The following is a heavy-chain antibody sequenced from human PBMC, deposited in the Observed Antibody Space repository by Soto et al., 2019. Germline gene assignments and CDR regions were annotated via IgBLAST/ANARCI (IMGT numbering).Heavy chain of an antibody. D-gene: IGHD2-2*01. CDR3: AKERSRSTPPYGMDV. Sequence: SETLSLTCTVSGDSISNFYWSWIRQSPGKGLELIGYIYYSGTTNYNPSLKSRVTIAVDTSKNQFSLKLSSVTAADTAVYYCAKERSRSTPPYGMDVWGQGTTVTVSS. J-gene: IGHJ6*02. CDR1: GDSISNFY. V-gene: IGHV4-59*01. CDR2: IYYSGTT.